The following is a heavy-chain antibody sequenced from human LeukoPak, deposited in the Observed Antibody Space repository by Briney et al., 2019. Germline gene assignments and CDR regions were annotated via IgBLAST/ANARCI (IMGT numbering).Heavy chain of an antibody. D-gene: IGHD1-26*01. CDR1: GDSISNYY. Sequence: PSETLSLTCTVSGDSISNYYWSWIRQPPGKGLEWIGYVSYSGSTNYNPSLKSRVTISGDTSKNQFSLKLTSVTAADTAVYYCARKEWDPYYFDYWGQGTLVTVSS. CDR3: ARKEWDPYYFDY. V-gene: IGHV4-59*01. J-gene: IGHJ4*02. CDR2: VSYSGST.